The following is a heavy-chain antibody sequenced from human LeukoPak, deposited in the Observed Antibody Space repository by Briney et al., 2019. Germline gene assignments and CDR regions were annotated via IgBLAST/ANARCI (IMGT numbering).Heavy chain of an antibody. V-gene: IGHV3-23*01. CDR3: AKDRNWNYGGQTWYFDL. CDR1: GFTFSSYA. J-gene: IGHJ2*01. Sequence: GGSLRLSCAASGFTFSSYAMSWVRQAPGKGLEWVSAISGSGGSTYYADSVKGRFTISRDNSKNTLYLQMNSLRAEDTAVCYCAKDRNWNYGGQTWYFDLWGRGTLVTVSS. CDR2: ISGSGGST. D-gene: IGHD1-7*01.